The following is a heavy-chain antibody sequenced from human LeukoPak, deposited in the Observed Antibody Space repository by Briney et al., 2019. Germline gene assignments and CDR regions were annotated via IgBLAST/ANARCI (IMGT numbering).Heavy chain of an antibody. D-gene: IGHD3-9*01. V-gene: IGHV3-30*04. Sequence: GGSLRLSCAASGFTFNNYVMYWVRQAPLKGLEWVAVISYDGNNKYSADSVNARFTISRDNSKNTLYLQMSSLRTEDTAVYYCARDRDRDIIGDGMDVWGKGTTVTVSS. CDR3: ARDRDRDIIGDGMDV. CDR1: GFTFNNYV. CDR2: ISYDGNNK. J-gene: IGHJ6*04.